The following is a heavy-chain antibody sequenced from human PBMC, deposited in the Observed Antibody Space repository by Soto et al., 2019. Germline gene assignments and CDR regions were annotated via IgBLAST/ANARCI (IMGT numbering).Heavy chain of an antibody. CDR3: ARVEGAIHNNWFDP. D-gene: IGHD2-21*01. J-gene: IGHJ5*02. CDR2: IYYSGST. Sequence: SETLSLTCTVSGGSISSGGYYWSWIRQHPGKGLEWIGYIYYSGSTYYNPSLKSRVTISVDTSKNQFSLKLSSVTAADTAVYYCARVEGAIHNNWFDPWGQGTLVTVSS. CDR1: GGSISSGGYY. V-gene: IGHV4-31*03.